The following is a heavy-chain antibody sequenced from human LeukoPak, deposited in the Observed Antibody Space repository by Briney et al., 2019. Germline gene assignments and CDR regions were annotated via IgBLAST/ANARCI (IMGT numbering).Heavy chain of an antibody. J-gene: IGHJ4*02. CDR2: ISSDGSYK. Sequence: GGSLRLSCAASGFTFSTYVMHWVRQAPGKGLEWVAVISSDGSYKYYTDSGKGRFTISRDNSKDTLYLQMNSLTAEDTAVYYCARAHNWKYGTFDYWGQGTLVTVSS. CDR1: GFTFSTYV. CDR3: ARAHNWKYGTFDY. D-gene: IGHD1-7*01. V-gene: IGHV3-30*04.